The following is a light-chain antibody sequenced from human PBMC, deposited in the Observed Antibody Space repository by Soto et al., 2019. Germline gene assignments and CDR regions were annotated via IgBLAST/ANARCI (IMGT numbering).Light chain of an antibody. CDR2: SAS. V-gene: IGKV1-27*01. J-gene: IGKJ3*01. CDR1: QAIRNN. CDR3: QKCDAAPIT. Sequence: DFQMTQSPSSLSASVGDRVTITCRASQAIRNNLAWYQQKPGKLPQLLIYSASTLQSGVPSRFSGSGSGTDFTLTISSLQPEDVGTYYCQKCDAAPITFGPGTKVDIK.